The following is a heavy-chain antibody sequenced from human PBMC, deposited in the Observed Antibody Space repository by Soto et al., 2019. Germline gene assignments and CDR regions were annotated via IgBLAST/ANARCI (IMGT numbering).Heavy chain of an antibody. D-gene: IGHD3-10*01. CDR1: GGSFSGYY. Sequence: QVQLQQWGAGLLKPSETLSLTCAVYGGSFSGYYWSWIRQPPGKGLEWIGEINHSGSTNYNPSLKRRVTISVDTSKNQFSLKLSCVTAADTAVYYCARMTFVRFGEWRKPTLPDYYYMDVLGKGTMVTV. J-gene: IGHJ6*03. CDR3: ARMTFVRFGEWRKPTLPDYYYMDV. CDR2: INHSGST. V-gene: IGHV4-34*01.